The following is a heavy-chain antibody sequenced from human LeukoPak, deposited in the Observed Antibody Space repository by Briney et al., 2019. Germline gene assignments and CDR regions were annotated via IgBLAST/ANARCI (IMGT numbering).Heavy chain of an antibody. J-gene: IGHJ4*02. CDR1: GGTFSSYA. V-gene: IGHV1-2*02. CDR2: INPNSGGT. CDR3: ARDDPAYYFDY. Sequence: ASVKVSCKASGGTFSSYAISWVRQAPGQGLEWMGWINPNSGGTNYAQKFQGRVTMTRDTSISTAYMELSRLRSDDTAVYYCARDDPAYYFDYWGQGTLVTVSS.